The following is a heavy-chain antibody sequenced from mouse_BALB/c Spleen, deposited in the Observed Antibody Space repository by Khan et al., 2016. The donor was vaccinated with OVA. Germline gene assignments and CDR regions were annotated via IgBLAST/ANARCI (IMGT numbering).Heavy chain of an antibody. D-gene: IGHD2-2*01. Sequence: EVELVESGGGLVQPGGSRKLSCAASGFTFNIFGMHWVRQAPEKGLEWVAYISSGSSTIYYADTVKGRFTISRDNPKNTVFLQMTSLRSEDTAMXYCARGGGYDGGFDYWGQGTTLTVSS. V-gene: IGHV5-17*02. CDR2: ISSGSSTI. J-gene: IGHJ2*01. CDR1: GFTFNIFG. CDR3: ARGGGYDGGFDY.